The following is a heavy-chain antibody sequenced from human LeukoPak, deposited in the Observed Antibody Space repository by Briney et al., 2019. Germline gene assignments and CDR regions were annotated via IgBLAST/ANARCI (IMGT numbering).Heavy chain of an antibody. J-gene: IGHJ4*02. Sequence: RGSPRVSCAEPGFSSSSSIIKSVPEGPGKRRWWVANIKEEGSETYYVESVRSRFTISRENAKNSLYLQMNSLRAEDTAVYYCARDRAPGYSSTFDYWGQGTLVTVSS. D-gene: IGHD6-13*01. CDR1: GFSSSSSI. CDR2: IKEEGSET. CDR3: ARDRAPGYSSTFDY. V-gene: IGHV3-7*04.